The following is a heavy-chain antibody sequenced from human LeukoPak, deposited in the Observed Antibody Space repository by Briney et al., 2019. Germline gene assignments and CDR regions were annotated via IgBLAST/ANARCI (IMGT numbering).Heavy chain of an antibody. V-gene: IGHV4-39*07. J-gene: IGHJ4*02. Sequence: SVTLSLTCTVSGGSISTNTYYWGWIRQPPGKGLEWIGSIYYSGSTYYNPSLKSRVTISVDTSKNQFSLKLSSVTAADTAVYYCARDAGYSFGPKDSWGQGTLATVSS. CDR1: GGSISTNTYY. D-gene: IGHD5-18*01. CDR3: ARDAGYSFGPKDS. CDR2: IYYSGST.